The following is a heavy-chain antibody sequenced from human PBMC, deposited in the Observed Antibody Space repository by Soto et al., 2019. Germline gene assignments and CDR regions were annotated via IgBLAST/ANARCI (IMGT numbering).Heavy chain of an antibody. D-gene: IGHD3-10*01. CDR3: ARTGVEFYFDF. J-gene: IGHJ4*02. CDR2: VYYSGST. Sequence: PSETLSLTCVVSGGSISGHYWSCIRQPPGKGLVWIGYVYYSGSTNYNPSLKSRVTMSVDTPKNQFSLKVSSVTAADTAVYYCARTGVEFYFDFWSQGTLVTVSS. CDR1: GGSISGHY. V-gene: IGHV4-59*11.